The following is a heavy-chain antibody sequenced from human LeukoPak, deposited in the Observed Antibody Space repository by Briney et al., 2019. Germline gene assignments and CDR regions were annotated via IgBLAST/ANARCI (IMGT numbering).Heavy chain of an antibody. CDR1: GVSISSYY. CDR3: ARGVLNDDFWSGYPAYFDY. CDR2: IYYSGST. J-gene: IGHJ4*02. Sequence: PSETLSLTCTVSGVSISSYYWSWIRQPPGKGLEWIGYIYYSGSTNYNPSLKSRVTISVDTSKNQFSLKLSSVTAADTAVYYCARGVLNDDFWSGYPAYFDYWGQGTLVTVSS. D-gene: IGHD3-3*01. V-gene: IGHV4-59*01.